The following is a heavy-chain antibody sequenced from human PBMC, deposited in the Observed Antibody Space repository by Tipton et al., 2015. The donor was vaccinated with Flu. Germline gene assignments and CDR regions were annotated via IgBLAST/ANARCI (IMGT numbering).Heavy chain of an antibody. CDR3: TTDSSGFDAFDI. CDR2: IKSKTDGGTT. J-gene: IGHJ3*02. CDR1: GFTFSNAW. D-gene: IGHD3-22*01. Sequence: SLRLSCAASGFTFSNAWMSWVRQAPGKGLEWVGRIKSKTDGGTTDYAAPVKGRFTTSRDDSKNTLYLQMNSLKTEDTAVYYCTTDSSGFDAFDIWGQGTMVTVSS. V-gene: IGHV3-15*01.